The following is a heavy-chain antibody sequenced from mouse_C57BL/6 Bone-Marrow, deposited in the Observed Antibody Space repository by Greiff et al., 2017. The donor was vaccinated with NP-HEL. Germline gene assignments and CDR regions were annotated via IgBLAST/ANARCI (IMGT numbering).Heavy chain of an antibody. CDR2: ISSGSSTI. V-gene: IGHV5-17*01. D-gene: IGHD1-1*01. CDR1: GFTFSDYG. J-gene: IGHJ4*01. Sequence: EVNVVESGGGLVKPGGSLKLSCAASGFTFSDYGMHWVRQAPEKGLEWVAYISSGSSTIYYASTVKGRFPISRDNAKNTLFLQMTSLRSEDTAMYYCAKITTVVATDAMDYWGQGTSVTVSS. CDR3: AKITTVVATDAMDY.